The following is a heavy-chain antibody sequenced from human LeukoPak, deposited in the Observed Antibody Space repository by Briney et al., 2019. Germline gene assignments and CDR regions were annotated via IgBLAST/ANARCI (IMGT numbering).Heavy chain of an antibody. J-gene: IGHJ4*02. CDR3: ATGDDSNYFDY. CDR2: ISGSGGST. CDR1: GFTFSSYA. V-gene: IGHV3-23*01. Sequence: GGSLRLSCAASGFTFSSYAMSWLRQAPGKGLEWVSAISGSGGSTYYADSVKGRFTISRDNSKNTLYLQMNSLRAEDTAVYYCATGDDSNYFDYWGQGTLVTVSS. D-gene: IGHD3-9*01.